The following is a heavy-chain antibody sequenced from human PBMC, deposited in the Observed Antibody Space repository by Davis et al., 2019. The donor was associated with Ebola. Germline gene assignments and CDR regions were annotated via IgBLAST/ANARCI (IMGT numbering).Heavy chain of an antibody. V-gene: IGHV4-59*12. Sequence: MPSETLSLTCTVSGGSISSYYWSWIRQPPGKGLEWIGYIYYSGSTNYNPSLKSRVTISVDTSKNQFSLKLSSVTAADTAVYYCARDMNTAMVLYDYGLDVWGKGTTVTVSS. J-gene: IGHJ6*04. D-gene: IGHD5-18*01. CDR3: ARDMNTAMVLYDYGLDV. CDR1: GGSISSYY. CDR2: IYYSGST.